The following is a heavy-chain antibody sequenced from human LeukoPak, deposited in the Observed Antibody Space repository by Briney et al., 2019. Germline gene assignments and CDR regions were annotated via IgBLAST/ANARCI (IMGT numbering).Heavy chain of an antibody. CDR1: GFTFSSYE. V-gene: IGHV3-48*03. CDR3: ARGGMVPD. D-gene: IGHD4/OR15-4a*01. Sequence: GRSLRLSCAASGFTFSSYEMNWVRQAPGKGLEWVSYISSSATTIYYADSVKGRFTISRDNAKNSLYLQMNSLRAEDTAVYYCARGGMVPDWGQGTLVTVSS. J-gene: IGHJ4*02. CDR2: ISSSATTI.